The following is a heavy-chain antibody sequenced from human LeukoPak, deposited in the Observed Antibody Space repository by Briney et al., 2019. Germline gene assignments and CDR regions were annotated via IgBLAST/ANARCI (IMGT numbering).Heavy chain of an antibody. CDR1: GFTFSRSA. J-gene: IGHJ4*02. D-gene: IGHD5-12*01. V-gene: IGHV3-23*01. Sequence: GGSLRLSCAASGFTFSRSATSWVRQAPGKGLEWVSAVRGSGDSTYYADSVKGRFTISRDNSKNTLYLQLNSLRVEDTAVYYCVKTSREYSTYDSPFDFWGQGTLVTVSS. CDR3: VKTSREYSTYDSPFDF. CDR2: VRGSGDST.